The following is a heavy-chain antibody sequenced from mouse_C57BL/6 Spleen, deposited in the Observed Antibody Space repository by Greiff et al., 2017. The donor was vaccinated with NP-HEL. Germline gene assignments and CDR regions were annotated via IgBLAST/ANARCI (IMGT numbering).Heavy chain of an antibody. Sequence: VKLVESGPGLVAPSQSLSIPCTVSGFSLTSYAISWVRQPPGKGLEWLGVIWTGGGTNYNSALKSRLSISKDNSKSQVFLKMNSLQTDDTARYYCARIPYYGSSYDAMDYWGQGTSVTVSS. D-gene: IGHD1-1*01. V-gene: IGHV2-9-1*01. CDR2: IWTGGGT. J-gene: IGHJ4*01. CDR1: GFSLTSYA. CDR3: ARIPYYGSSYDAMDY.